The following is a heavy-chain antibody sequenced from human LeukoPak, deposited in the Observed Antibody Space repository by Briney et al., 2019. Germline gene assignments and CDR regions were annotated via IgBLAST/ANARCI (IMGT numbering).Heavy chain of an antibody. J-gene: IGHJ5*02. CDR1: GFTFSSYA. CDR3: AKDSITIFGVVIRLGSHWLDP. D-gene: IGHD3-3*01. V-gene: IGHV3-23*01. Sequence: PGGSLRLPCAASGFTFSSYAMSWVRQAPGKGLEWVSAISGSGGSTYYADSVKGRFTISRDNSKNTLHLQMNSLRAEDTAVYYCAKDSITIFGVVIRLGSHWLDPWGQGTLVTVSS. CDR2: ISGSGGST.